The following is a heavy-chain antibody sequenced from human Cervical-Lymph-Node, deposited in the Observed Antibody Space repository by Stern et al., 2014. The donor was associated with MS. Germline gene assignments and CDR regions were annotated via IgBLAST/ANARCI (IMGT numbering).Heavy chain of an antibody. CDR1: GGTFSSSG. CDR3: ATLGVTTGDFDP. D-gene: IGHD4-17*01. Sequence: QVQLVESGSEVKKPGSSVRVSCKASGGTFSSSGISWVRQAPGQGLEWMGRIIPILSITNYAQNFQGRVTITADGSTSTAYMELSSLRSEDTAVYYCATLGVTTGDFDPWGQGTLVTVSS. J-gene: IGHJ5*02. CDR2: IIPILSIT. V-gene: IGHV1-69*09.